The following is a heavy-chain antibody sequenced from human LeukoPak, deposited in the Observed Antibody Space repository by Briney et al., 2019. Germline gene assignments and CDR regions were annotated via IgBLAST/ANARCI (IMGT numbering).Heavy chain of an antibody. CDR2: INQGGSDT. J-gene: IGHJ4*02. CDR3: ARDLFSGSYNGEDY. Sequence: PGGSLRLSCAASGFTLNGYWTSWVRQAPGKGLEWVANINQGGSDTYYVDSVKGRFTISTDNAKNSLYLQMNSLRVEDTAIYYCARDLFSGSYNGEDYWGQGTLVTVSS. CDR1: GFTLNGYW. D-gene: IGHD3-10*01. V-gene: IGHV3-7*01.